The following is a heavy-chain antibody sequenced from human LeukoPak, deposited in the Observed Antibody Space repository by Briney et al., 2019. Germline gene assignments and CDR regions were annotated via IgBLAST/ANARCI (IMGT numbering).Heavy chain of an antibody. V-gene: IGHV3-53*01. CDR3: ARDLSNSGYFDY. J-gene: IGHJ4*02. CDR2: IYSGGST. D-gene: IGHD1-1*01. Sequence: PGGSLRLSCAASGFTVSSNYMSWVRQAPGKGLEWVSVIYSGGSTYYADSVKGRLTISRDNSKNTLYLQMNSLRAEDTAVYYCARDLSNSGYFDYWGQGTLVTVSS. CDR1: GFTVSSNY.